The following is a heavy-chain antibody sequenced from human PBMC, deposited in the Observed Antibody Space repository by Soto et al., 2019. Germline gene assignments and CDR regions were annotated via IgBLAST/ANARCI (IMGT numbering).Heavy chain of an antibody. Sequence: ASVKLSCKASVGTFSSYGISWVRQTPGQGLEWMGWISAYNGNTNYAQKLQGRVTMTTDTSTSTAYMELRSLRSDDTAVYYCARDYMYYDFWSGYCGETPFFAFWGQGTLVTVSS. D-gene: IGHD3-3*01. CDR3: ARDYMYYDFWSGYCGETPFFAF. CDR1: VGTFSSYG. J-gene: IGHJ4*02. CDR2: ISAYNGNT. V-gene: IGHV1-18*04.